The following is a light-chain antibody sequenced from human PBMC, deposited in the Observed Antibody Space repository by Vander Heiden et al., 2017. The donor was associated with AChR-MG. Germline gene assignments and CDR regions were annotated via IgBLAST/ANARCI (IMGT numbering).Light chain of an antibody. CDR1: QSLLHSNGYNY. CDR3: MQALQTPYT. J-gene: IGKJ2*01. CDR2: LGS. V-gene: IGKV2-28*01. Sequence: IVMTQSPPSLPVTPGERASITCRSSQSLLHSNGYNYLDWYLQKPGQSPQLLIYLGSNRASGVPDRFSGSGSGTDFTLKISRVEAEDVGVYYCMQALQTPYTFGQGTKLEIK.